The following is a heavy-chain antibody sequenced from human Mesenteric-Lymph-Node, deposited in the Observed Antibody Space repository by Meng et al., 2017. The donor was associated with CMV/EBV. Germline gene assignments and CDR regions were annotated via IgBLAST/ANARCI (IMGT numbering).Heavy chain of an antibody. J-gene: IGHJ6*02. CDR3: AREDYCTSPNCSSYYYYGMDV. CDR2: ISTSGYSI. CDR1: GFTFSSYA. D-gene: IGHD2-2*01. V-gene: IGHV3-48*03. Sequence: GESLKISCATSGFTFSSYAMSWVRQAPGKGLEWLSYISTSGYSIYYADSVKGRFTISRDNAKNSLYLQMTSLRAEDTAVYYCAREDYCTSPNCSSYYYYGMDVWGQGTTVTVSS.